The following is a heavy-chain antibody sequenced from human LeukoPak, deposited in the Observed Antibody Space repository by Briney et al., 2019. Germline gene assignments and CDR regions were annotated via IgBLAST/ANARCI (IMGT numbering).Heavy chain of an antibody. CDR3: ARGPSREYSTSYNWFDP. J-gene: IGHJ5*02. D-gene: IGHD2-2*01. V-gene: IGHV3-74*01. CDR2: INSDGSTT. CDR1: GFTFSNHW. Sequence: PGGSLRLSCAASGFTFSNHWMHWVRQAPGKGLLWVSRINSDGSTTNYADSVKGRFTISRDNAKNTLYLQMNSLRAEDTAVYYCARGPSREYSTSYNWFDPWGQRTLVTVSS.